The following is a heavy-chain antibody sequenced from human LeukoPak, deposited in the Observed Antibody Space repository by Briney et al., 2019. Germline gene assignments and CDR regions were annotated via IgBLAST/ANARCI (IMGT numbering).Heavy chain of an antibody. Sequence: SETLSPTCAVYGGSFSGYYWSWIRQPPGKGLEWIGEINHSGSTNYNPSLKSRVTISVDTSKNQFSLKLSSVTAADTAVYYCARCIAAARDYFDYWGQGTLVTVSS. CDR3: ARCIAAARDYFDY. CDR1: GGSFSGYY. J-gene: IGHJ4*02. V-gene: IGHV4-34*01. CDR2: INHSGST. D-gene: IGHD6-13*01.